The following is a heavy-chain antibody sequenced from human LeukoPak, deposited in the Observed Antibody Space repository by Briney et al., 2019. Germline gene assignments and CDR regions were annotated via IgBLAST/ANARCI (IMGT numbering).Heavy chain of an antibody. Sequence: AASVKVSCKASGGTFSSYAISWVRQAPGQGLEWMGGIIPIFGTANYAQKFQGRVTITADESTSTAYMELCSLRSEDTAVYYCARSNGVCCETYWGQGTLVTVSS. CDR3: ARSNGVCCETY. CDR1: GGTFSSYA. CDR2: IIPIFGTA. V-gene: IGHV1-69*13. D-gene: IGHD2-8*01. J-gene: IGHJ4*02.